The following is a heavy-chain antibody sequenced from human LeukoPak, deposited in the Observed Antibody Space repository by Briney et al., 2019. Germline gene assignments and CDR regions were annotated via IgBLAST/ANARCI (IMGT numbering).Heavy chain of an antibody. Sequence: SETLSLTCTVSGXSVSSGSYYWSWIRQPPGKGLEWIGNMHYSGSTNYNPSLKSRVTISVDTSMNQFSLLLTSATAADTAVYYCARDSLLRGSGWDYWYFDLWGRGTLVTVSS. J-gene: IGHJ2*01. CDR2: MHYSGST. D-gene: IGHD6-25*01. CDR3: ARDSLLRGSGWDYWYFDL. CDR1: GXSVSSGSYY. V-gene: IGHV4-61*01.